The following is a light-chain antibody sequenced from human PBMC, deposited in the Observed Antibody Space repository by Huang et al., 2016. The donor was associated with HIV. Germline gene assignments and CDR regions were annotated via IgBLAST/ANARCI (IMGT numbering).Light chain of an antibody. CDR1: QSVSSSY. CDR2: GAD. CDR3: QQYGSSPGT. V-gene: IGKV3-20*01. Sequence: EIVLTQSPGTLSLSPGERATLSCRASQSVSSSYLAWYQQKPGQAPRLLIYGADSRATGIPDRFSGSGSGTDFTLTISRLEAEDFAVYYCQQYGSSPGTFGQGTKVEIK. J-gene: IGKJ1*01.